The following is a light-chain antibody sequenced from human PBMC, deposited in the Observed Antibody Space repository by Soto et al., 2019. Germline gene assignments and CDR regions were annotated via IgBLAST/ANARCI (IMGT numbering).Light chain of an antibody. CDR1: QSIHIW. CDR3: QQAYGFAFT. J-gene: IGKJ3*01. CDR2: AAS. Sequence: DIQMTQSPSTLSASVGDRVTITCRASQSIHIWLAWYQQKPGKAPKLLIYAASSLQTGVPSRFSGSGSGTDFTLTISSLQPEDTATYFCQQAYGFAFTFGPGTKLEIE. V-gene: IGKV1-12*01.